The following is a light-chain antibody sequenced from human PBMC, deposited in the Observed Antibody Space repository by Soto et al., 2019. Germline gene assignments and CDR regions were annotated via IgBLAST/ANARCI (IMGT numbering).Light chain of an antibody. CDR1: QSVSSW. Sequence: DIQMTQTPATLSAFAGDRVTVTCRASQSVSSWVAWYQEKPGRGPKLLIYDASTWQSGVPSRFIGSGSGTEFTLTITSLQPYDFATYYCQHYNTYSPGTFGQGTRGEVK. CDR2: DAS. J-gene: IGKJ1*01. CDR3: QHYNTYSPGT. V-gene: IGKV1-5*01.